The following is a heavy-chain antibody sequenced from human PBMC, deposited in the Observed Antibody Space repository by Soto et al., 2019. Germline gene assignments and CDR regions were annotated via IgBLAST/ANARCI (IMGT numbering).Heavy chain of an antibody. V-gene: IGHV3-23*01. J-gene: IGHJ6*02. CDR1: GFTFSSYA. CDR3: AKSSSRAHYYALDV. Sequence: GGSLRLSCAASGFTFSSYAMNWVRQAPGKGLEWVAGVSASGGGTSYADSVKGRFTFSRDNSKDTLYLHMNSMRAGDTAVYYCAKSSSRAHYYALDVWGQGTTVTVSS. D-gene: IGHD2-2*01. CDR2: VSASGGGT.